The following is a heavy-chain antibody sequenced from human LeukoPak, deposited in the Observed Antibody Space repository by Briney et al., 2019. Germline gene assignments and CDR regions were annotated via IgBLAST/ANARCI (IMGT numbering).Heavy chain of an antibody. CDR1: GYTFTSYG. CDR3: ARDGHTRTTWIQLWSDAFDI. V-gene: IGHV1-18*01. CDR2: ISAYNGNT. D-gene: IGHD5-18*01. Sequence: GASVKVSCKASGYTFTSYGISWVRQAPGQGLEWMGWISAYNGNTNYAQKLQGRVTMTTDTSTSTAYMELRSLRSDDTAVYYCARDGHTRTTWIQLWSDAFDIWGQGTMVTVSS. J-gene: IGHJ3*02.